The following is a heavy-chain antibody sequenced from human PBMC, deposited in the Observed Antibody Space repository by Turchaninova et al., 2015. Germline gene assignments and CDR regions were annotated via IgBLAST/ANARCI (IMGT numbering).Heavy chain of an antibody. CDR2: FFPPFKLI. CDR1: GVTFSNSA. J-gene: IGHJ4*02. V-gene: IGHV1-69*12. D-gene: IGHD6-25*01. CDR3: ARERGFSMRDFDY. Sequence: QVQLLQSGAEVKKPGSSVNVSCQASGVTFSNSALIWVRQAPGQGPEWMGGFFPPFKLIDYAQQCQGRLTITADESTSTAYMELKSLRVDDTAVYYCARERGFSMRDFDYWGPGTVVTVSS.